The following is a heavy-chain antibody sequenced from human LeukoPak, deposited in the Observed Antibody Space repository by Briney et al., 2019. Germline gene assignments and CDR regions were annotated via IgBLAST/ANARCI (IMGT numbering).Heavy chain of an antibody. CDR1: GGSISSYY. J-gene: IGHJ4*02. CDR3: ARGGSSWPENRSFDY. Sequence: PSETVSLTCTVSGGSISSYYWSWIRQPPGKGLEWIGYIYYSGSTNYNPSLKSRVTISVDTSKNQFSLKLSSVTAADTAVYYCARGGSSWPENRSFDYWGQGTLVTVSS. V-gene: IGHV4-59*01. CDR2: IYYSGST. D-gene: IGHD6-13*01.